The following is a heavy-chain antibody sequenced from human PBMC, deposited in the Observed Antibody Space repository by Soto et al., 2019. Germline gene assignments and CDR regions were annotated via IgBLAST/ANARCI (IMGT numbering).Heavy chain of an antibody. Sequence: QVLLVQSSAEVKKPGSSVKVSCKASGGTFTSTAFSWVRQAPGQGLEWMGGIIPVLGTPNYAQRFQVRLTVTADASTTTVHMELSSLRSDDTAVYYCASSAGLDHLLNYYGLNVWGQGTTVTVSS. CDR3: ASSAGLDHLLNYYGLNV. CDR2: IIPVLGTP. D-gene: IGHD6-13*01. CDR1: GGTFTSTA. J-gene: IGHJ6*02. V-gene: IGHV1-69*01.